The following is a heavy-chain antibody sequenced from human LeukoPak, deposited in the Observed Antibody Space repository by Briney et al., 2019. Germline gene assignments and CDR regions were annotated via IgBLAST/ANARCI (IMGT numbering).Heavy chain of an antibody. J-gene: IGHJ4*02. Sequence: PGGSLRLSCAASGFTFSSYGMHWVRQAPGKGLEWVAFIRYDGSNKYYADSVKGRFTISRDNSKNTLYLQMNSLRAEDTAVYYCARVLRDFDWLPLDYWGQGTLVTVSS. V-gene: IGHV3-30*02. CDR1: GFTFSSYG. CDR2: IRYDGSNK. D-gene: IGHD3-9*01. CDR3: ARVLRDFDWLPLDY.